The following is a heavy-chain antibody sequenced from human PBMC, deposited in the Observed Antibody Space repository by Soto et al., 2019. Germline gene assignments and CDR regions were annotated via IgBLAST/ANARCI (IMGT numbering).Heavy chain of an antibody. Sequence: ASVNVSCQTSGSTFSNCGITWVRQAPGQPLEWLGWISLYSDGTNYAQKFQGRVSMTTDTSTTTAYMELRSLRSDDTAVYYCARVVPGAEAWFGPWGQGTLVTV. CDR3: ARVVPGAEAWFGP. CDR1: GSTFSNCG. J-gene: IGHJ5*02. V-gene: IGHV1-18*01. D-gene: IGHD2-2*01. CDR2: ISLYSDGT.